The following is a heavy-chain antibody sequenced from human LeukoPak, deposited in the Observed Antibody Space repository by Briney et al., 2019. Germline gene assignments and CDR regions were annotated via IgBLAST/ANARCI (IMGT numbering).Heavy chain of an antibody. J-gene: IGHJ6*02. Sequence: GGSLRLSCAASGFTFSDYYMSWIRQAPGKGLEWVSYISSSGSTIYYADSVKGRFTISRDNAKNSLYLQMNSLRAEDTAVYYCARRARSGYYYYYGMDVWGQGTTVTVSS. CDR1: GFTFSDYY. CDR3: ARRARSGYYYYYGMDV. V-gene: IGHV3-11*01. CDR2: ISSSGSTI. D-gene: IGHD2-15*01.